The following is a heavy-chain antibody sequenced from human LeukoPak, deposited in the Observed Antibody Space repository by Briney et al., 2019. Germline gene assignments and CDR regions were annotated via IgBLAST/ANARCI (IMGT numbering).Heavy chain of an antibody. CDR1: GFTFSSYA. J-gene: IGHJ4*02. D-gene: IGHD1-1*01. CDR3: AKDRAGIDY. Sequence: TGGSLRLSCAASGFTFSSYAMNWVRQAPGKGLEWGSAISGSSENTYYADSVKGRFTISRDNSKNTLYLQMNSLRAEDTAIYYCAKDRAGIDYRGQGTLVTVSS. CDR2: ISGSSENT. V-gene: IGHV3-23*01.